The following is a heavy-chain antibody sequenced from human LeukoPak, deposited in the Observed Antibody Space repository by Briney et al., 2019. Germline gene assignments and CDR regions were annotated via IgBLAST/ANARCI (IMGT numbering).Heavy chain of an antibody. CDR1: GFTFSSYS. V-gene: IGHV3-48*04. J-gene: IGHJ6*03. Sequence: GGSLRLSCAASGFTFSSYSMNWVRQAPGKGLEWVSYISSSSSTIYYADSVKGRFTISRDNAKNSLYLQMNSLRAVDTAVYYCARGSRGVKHYYYMDVWGKGTTVTVSS. D-gene: IGHD3-10*01. CDR2: ISSSSSTI. CDR3: ARGSRGVKHYYYMDV.